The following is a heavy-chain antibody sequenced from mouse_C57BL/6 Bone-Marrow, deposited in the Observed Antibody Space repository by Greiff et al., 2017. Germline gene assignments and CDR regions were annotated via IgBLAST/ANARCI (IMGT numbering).Heavy chain of an antibody. CDR3: AGDLTGSGFDY. D-gene: IGHD4-1*01. CDR2: IDPSDSYT. J-gene: IGHJ2*01. V-gene: IGHV1-59*01. CDR1: GYTFTSYW. Sequence: QVQLQQPGAELVRPGTSVKLSCKASGYTFTSYWMHWVKQRPGQGLEWIGVIDPSDSYTNYNQKFKGKATFTVDTSSTTAYMQLSSLTSEDSAVYYCAGDLTGSGFDYWGQGTTLTVSS.